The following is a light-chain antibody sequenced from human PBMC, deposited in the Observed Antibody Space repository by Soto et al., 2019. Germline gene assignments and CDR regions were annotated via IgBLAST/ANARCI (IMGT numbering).Light chain of an antibody. CDR1: SSDVGGYNY. CDR2: DVN. J-gene: IGLJ1*01. V-gene: IGLV2-11*01. CDR3: CSYAGRYTYV. Sequence: QSVLTQPRSVSGSPGQSGAISCTGTSSDVGGYNYVSWYQQHPGKAPKVMIFDVNKRPSGVPDRFSGSKSGNTASLTISGLQAEDEADYYCCSYAGRYTYVFGTGTKVTV.